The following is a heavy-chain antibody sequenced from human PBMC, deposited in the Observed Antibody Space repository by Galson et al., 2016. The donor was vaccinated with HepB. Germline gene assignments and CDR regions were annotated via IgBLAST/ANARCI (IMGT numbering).Heavy chain of an antibody. CDR1: GFIFSNYW. D-gene: IGHD3-16*01. CDR3: AKAGYHGADAYYYYFDF. CDR2: TAYDGSNK. Sequence: SLRLSCASSGFIFSNYWMSWVRQAPGKGLEWVAVTAYDGSNKYYADSVKGRFTISRDNSKNTLYLQMNSLRPEDTAVYFCAKAGYHGADAYYYYFDFWGQGTLVTVSS. J-gene: IGHJ4*02. V-gene: IGHV3-30*18.